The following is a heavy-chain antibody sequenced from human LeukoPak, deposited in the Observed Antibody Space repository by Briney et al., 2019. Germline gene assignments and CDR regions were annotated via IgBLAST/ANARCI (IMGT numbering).Heavy chain of an antibody. Sequence: GGSLRLSCAATGFTFSDYYMDWVRQAPGKGLEWVAIISKDGSNEHYADSVKGRFTVSRDNSKNTLYMQMNSLRVEDTAVYYCAKFAGKGYFDYWGQGTLVTVSP. D-gene: IGHD3-16*01. J-gene: IGHJ4*02. CDR1: GFTFSDYY. CDR2: ISKDGSNE. CDR3: AKFAGKGYFDY. V-gene: IGHV3-30*18.